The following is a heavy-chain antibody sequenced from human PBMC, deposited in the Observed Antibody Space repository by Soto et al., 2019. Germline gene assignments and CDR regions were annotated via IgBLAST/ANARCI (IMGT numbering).Heavy chain of an antibody. Sequence: SETLSLTCTVSGDSISNSYWSWIRQPPGKDLEWIAFIYNSVSTNYNPSLKSRVTISVDTSKNQFSLKLNSVTAADTAVYYCARGFRGGDADWFDPWGQGTLVTVSS. CDR3: ARGFRGGDADWFDP. D-gene: IGHD2-21*02. CDR2: IYNSVST. J-gene: IGHJ5*02. CDR1: GDSISNSY. V-gene: IGHV4-59*01.